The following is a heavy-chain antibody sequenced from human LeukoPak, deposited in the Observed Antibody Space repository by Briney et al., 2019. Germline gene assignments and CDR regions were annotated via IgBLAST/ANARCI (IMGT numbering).Heavy chain of an antibody. CDR1: GYTFTSYY. V-gene: IGHV1-46*01. CDR2: INPSGGST. J-gene: IGHJ5*02. D-gene: IGHD6-19*01. CDR3: ARDQVAEDGNNWFDP. Sequence: ASVKVSCKASGYTFTSYYMHWVRQAPGQGREWMGIINPSGGSTSYAQKFQGRVTMTRDTSTSTVYMELSSLRSEDTAVYYCARDQVAEDGNNWFDPWGQGTLVTVSS.